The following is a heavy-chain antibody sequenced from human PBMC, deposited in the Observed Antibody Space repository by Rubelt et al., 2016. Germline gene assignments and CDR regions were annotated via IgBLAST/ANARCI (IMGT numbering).Heavy chain of an antibody. V-gene: IGHV3-48*02. CDR2: ISSSSSAI. J-gene: IGHJ2*01. Sequence: EVQLVESGGGLVQPGGSLRLSCAASGFIFSSYNMNWVRQTPGKGLEWVSYISSSSSAIYYADSVKGRFTISRDNAKNSLYLQRNSLRDEDTAVYYCARVPGRLAPYWYFDLWGRGTLVTVSS. CDR3: ARVPGRLAPYWYFDL. D-gene: IGHD3-10*01. CDR1: GFIFSSYN.